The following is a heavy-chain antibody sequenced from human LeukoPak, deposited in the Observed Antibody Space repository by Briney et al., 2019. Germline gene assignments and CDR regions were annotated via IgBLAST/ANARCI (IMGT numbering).Heavy chain of an antibody. CDR2: INPNSGGT. CDR3: ARDFYDSSGYYGDDAFDI. CDR1: GYTFTGYY. D-gene: IGHD3-22*01. J-gene: IGHJ3*02. Sequence: ASVTVSCKASGYTFTGYYMHWVRQAPEQGLEWMGWINPNSGGTNYAQKFQGRVTMTRDTSISTAYMELSSLRSDDTAVYYCARDFYDSSGYYGDDAFDIWGQGTMVTVSS. V-gene: IGHV1-2*02.